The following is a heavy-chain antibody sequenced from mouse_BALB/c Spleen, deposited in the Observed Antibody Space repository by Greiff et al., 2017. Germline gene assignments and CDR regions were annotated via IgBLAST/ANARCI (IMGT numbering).Heavy chain of an antibody. CDR3: ARERYGNIDY. J-gene: IGHJ2*01. CDR2: ISSGSSTI. V-gene: IGHV5-17*02. CDR1: GFTFSSFG. Sequence: DVMLVESGGGLVQPGGSRKLSCAASGFTFSSFGMHWVRQAPEKGLEWVAYISSGSSTIYYADTVKGRFTISRDNPKNTLFLQMTSLRSEDTAMYYCARERYGNIDYWGQGTTLTVSS. D-gene: IGHD2-10*02.